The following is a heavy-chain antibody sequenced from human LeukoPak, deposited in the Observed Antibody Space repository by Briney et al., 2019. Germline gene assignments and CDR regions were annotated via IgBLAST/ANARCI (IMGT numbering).Heavy chain of an antibody. CDR3: VKFHRYTWYSDY. CDR2: ITSGGSS. CDR1: GFTFSNYA. J-gene: IGHJ4*02. D-gene: IGHD3-16*02. Sequence: GGSLRLSCGASGFTFSNYAMNWVRQAPGKGLEWVSTITSGGSSYYADSVKGRFTISRDNSKNTLFLQVNTLRAEDTAVYYCVKFHRYTWYSDYWGQGTLVTVSS. V-gene: IGHV3-23*01.